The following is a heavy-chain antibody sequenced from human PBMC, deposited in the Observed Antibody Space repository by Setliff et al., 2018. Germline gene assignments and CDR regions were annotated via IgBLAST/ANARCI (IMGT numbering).Heavy chain of an antibody. D-gene: IGHD2-2*01. CDR2: IYPGDSDT. CDR1: GYISTNYW. V-gene: IGHV5-51*01. Sequence: GESLKISCKASGYISTNYWIGWVRQMPGKGLEWMGVIYPGDSDTRCSPSFQGQVTISADKSINTAYLQWSSLKASDTAIYYCTRHEDRNRCTSSSCYRENDAFDVWGQGAMVTVSS. CDR3: TRHEDRNRCTSSSCYRENDAFDV. J-gene: IGHJ3*01.